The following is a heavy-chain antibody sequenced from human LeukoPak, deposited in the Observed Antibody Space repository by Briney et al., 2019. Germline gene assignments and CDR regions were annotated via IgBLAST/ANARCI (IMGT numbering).Heavy chain of an antibody. V-gene: IGHV3-48*02. D-gene: IGHD4-17*01. CDR1: GFTFSSYS. J-gene: IGHJ4*02. CDR3: ARDLLDWTTVELTTPY. CDR2: ISSSSSTI. Sequence: GGSLRLSCAASGFTFSSYSMNWVRQAPGKGLEWVSYISSSSSTIYYADSVKGRFTISRDNAKNSLYLQMNSLRDEDTAVYYCARDLLDWTTVELTTPYWGQGTLVTVSS.